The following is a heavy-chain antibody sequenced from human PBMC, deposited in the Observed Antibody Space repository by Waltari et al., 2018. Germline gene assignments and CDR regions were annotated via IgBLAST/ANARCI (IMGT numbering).Heavy chain of an antibody. Sequence: QVQLQESGSGLVKPSETLSLTCTVSGGSISSYYWSWIRQPPGKGLEWIGYIYYSGSTNYNPSLKSRVTISVDTSKNQFSLKLSSVTAADTAVYYCARVFKTYYYDSSGYHFDYWGQGTLVTVSS. J-gene: IGHJ4*02. CDR1: GGSISSYY. CDR3: ARVFKTYYYDSSGYHFDY. D-gene: IGHD3-22*01. CDR2: IYYSGST. V-gene: IGHV4-59*01.